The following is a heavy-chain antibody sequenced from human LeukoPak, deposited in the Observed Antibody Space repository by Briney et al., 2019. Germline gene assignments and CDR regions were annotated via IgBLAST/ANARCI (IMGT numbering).Heavy chain of an antibody. CDR3: ARVKPRGYYFDD. CDR2: IYYSGST. D-gene: IGHD3-16*01. CDR1: ACTVRSCGSE. J-gene: IGHJ4*02. V-gene: IGHV4-31*02. Sequence: SQTLLLPCPISACTVRSCGSECGWTLKKKGKGLEWIGYIYYSGSTYYNPTLKSRVTISVDTSKNQFSLKLSSVTAADMAVYDCARVKPRGYYFDDWGQGTVDTVSS.